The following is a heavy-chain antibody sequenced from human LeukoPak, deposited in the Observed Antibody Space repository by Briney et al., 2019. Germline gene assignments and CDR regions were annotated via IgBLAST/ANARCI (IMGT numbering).Heavy chain of an antibody. Sequence: SETLSLTCAVYGGSFSGYYWSWIRQPPGKGLEWIGEINHSGSTNYNPSLKSRVTISVDTSKNQFSLKLSSVTAADTAVYYCARGVVSVTRWSSFRRWFDPWGQGTLVTVSS. CDR3: ARGVVSVTRWSSFRRWFDP. CDR2: INHSGST. J-gene: IGHJ5*02. D-gene: IGHD2-21*02. CDR1: GGSFSGYY. V-gene: IGHV4-34*01.